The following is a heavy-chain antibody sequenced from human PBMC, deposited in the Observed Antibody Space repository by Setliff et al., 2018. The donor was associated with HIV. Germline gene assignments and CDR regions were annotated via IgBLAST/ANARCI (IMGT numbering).Heavy chain of an antibody. J-gene: IGHJ4*02. Sequence: GGSLRLSCAASGFTFSSYAMNWVRQTPGKGLEWVSGISAGGGTTYYADSVKGRFTISRDNSKDKVYLQMNNLRAEDTAVYYCATDSSGYYLGGFDYWGQGTLVTVSS. D-gene: IGHD3-22*01. CDR3: ATDSSGYYLGGFDY. CDR2: ISAGGGTT. CDR1: GFTFSSYA. V-gene: IGHV3-23*01.